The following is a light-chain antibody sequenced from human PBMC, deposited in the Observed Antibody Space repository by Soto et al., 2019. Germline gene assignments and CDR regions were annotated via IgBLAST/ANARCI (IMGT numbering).Light chain of an antibody. V-gene: IGLV1-44*01. CDR3: AAWDDSLDGYV. Sequence: QYALTQPPSASGTPGQRVIISCSGSSSNFGSNTVNWYQQLPGTAPKLLIYSHNQRPSGVPDRFSGSQSGTSASLAISGLQSGDEADYYCAAWDDSLDGYVFGTGTKVTVL. CDR1: SSNFGSNT. CDR2: SHN. J-gene: IGLJ1*01.